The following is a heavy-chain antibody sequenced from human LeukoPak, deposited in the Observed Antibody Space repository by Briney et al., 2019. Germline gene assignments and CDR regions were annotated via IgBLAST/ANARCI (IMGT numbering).Heavy chain of an antibody. D-gene: IGHD2/OR15-2a*01. V-gene: IGHV4-59*08. Sequence: PSETLSLTCTVSGGSIGSYYWSWIRQPPGKGLEWIGYIYYSGSTNYNPSLKSRVTISVDTSKNQFSLKLSSVTAADTAVYYCAGHHPRNTVDFWGQGTLVTVSS. CDR2: IYYSGST. J-gene: IGHJ4*02. CDR3: AGHHPRNTVDF. CDR1: GGSIGSYY.